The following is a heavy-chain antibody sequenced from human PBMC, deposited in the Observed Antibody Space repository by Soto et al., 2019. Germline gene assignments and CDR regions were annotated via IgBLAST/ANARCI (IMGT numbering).Heavy chain of an antibody. J-gene: IGHJ3*02. CDR3: VKDYLGESNAFDI. CDR1: GFDFNNFG. D-gene: IGHD2-21*01. CDR2: ISSEGTKK. Sequence: QVQLEESGGAMVQPGRSLRLTCAVSGFDFNNFGMHWVRRAPGKGLEWVASISSEGTKKYFSESVRGRFTISRDNSRKMLYLQVTGLRAGDTAVYYCVKDYLGESNAFDIWGRGTVVIVSS. V-gene: IGHV3-30*18.